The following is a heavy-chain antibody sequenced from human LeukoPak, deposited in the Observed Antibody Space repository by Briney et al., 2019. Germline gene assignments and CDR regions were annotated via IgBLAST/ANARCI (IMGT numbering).Heavy chain of an antibody. D-gene: IGHD3-16*02. CDR2: INPNSGGT. CDR1: GYTFTAYY. CDR3: ARGTPGSYLGY. V-gene: IGHV1-2*04. Sequence: TSVRVSCKASGYTFTAYYLHWVRQAPGQGLEWMGWINPNSGGTNYAQKFKGWVTLTRDTSINTTYMELSRLASDVTAVYFCARGTPGSYLGYWGQGTLVTVSS. J-gene: IGHJ4*02.